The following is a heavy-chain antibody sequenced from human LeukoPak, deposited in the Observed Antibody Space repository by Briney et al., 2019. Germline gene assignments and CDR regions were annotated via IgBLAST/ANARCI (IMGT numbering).Heavy chain of an antibody. V-gene: IGHV3-48*04. CDR2: ISSSGSTI. CDR3: ARAPRITMVRGVIGPNYYYYYMDV. CDR1: GFTFSNYA. Sequence: GGSLRLSCAASGFTFSNYAMHWVRQAPGKGLEWVSYISSSGSTIYYADSVKGRFTISRDNAKNSLYLQMNSLRAEDTAVYYCARAPRITMVRGVIGPNYYYYYMDVWGKGTTVTISS. J-gene: IGHJ6*03. D-gene: IGHD3-10*01.